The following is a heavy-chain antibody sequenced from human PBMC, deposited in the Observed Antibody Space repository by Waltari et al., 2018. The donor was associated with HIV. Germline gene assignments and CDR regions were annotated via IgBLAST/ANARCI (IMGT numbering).Heavy chain of an antibody. CDR2: ISSTSSFI. D-gene: IGHD3-3*01. CDR3: ASEDFWGGPHQ. J-gene: IGHJ4*02. Sequence: EVQLVESGGGLVKPGGSLRLPCVASGLTFNTFSMTGVRQAPVKGREWVSSISSTSSFIYYADSLKGRFTVSRDNSKNSLYLQINNLRADDTAVYYCASEDFWGGPHQWGQGTLVTVSS. V-gene: IGHV3-21*01. CDR1: GLTFNTFS.